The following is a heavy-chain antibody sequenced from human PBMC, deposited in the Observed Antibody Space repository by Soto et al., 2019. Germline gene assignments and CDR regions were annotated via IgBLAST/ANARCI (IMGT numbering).Heavy chain of an antibody. J-gene: IGHJ4*02. V-gene: IGHV4-4*07. Sequence: SETLSLTCTVSGDSISSDYWSWIRQPAGKGLEWIGRVYIGGETNYNPSLKSRLTMSLDTSKNQFSLKLTSVTAADTAVYHCARGRQAVGLEYWGLENLVTVSS. CDR3: ARGRQAVGLEY. CDR2: VYIGGET. D-gene: IGHD1-26*01. CDR1: GDSISSDY.